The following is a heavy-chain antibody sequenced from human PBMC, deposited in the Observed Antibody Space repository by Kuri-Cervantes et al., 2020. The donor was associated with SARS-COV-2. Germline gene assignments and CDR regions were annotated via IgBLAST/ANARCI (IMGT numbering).Heavy chain of an antibody. CDR1: GFTFSSYG. V-gene: IGHV3-30*03. CDR3: ARSRLTTGAFDI. J-gene: IGHJ3*02. D-gene: IGHD4-11*01. Sequence: GESLKISCAASGFTFSSYGMHWVRQAPGKRLEWVAVITYDGSNKYYADSVKGRFTISRDNSKNTLYLQMNSLRAEETAVYYSARSRLTTGAFDIWGQGTIVTVSS. CDR2: ITYDGSNK.